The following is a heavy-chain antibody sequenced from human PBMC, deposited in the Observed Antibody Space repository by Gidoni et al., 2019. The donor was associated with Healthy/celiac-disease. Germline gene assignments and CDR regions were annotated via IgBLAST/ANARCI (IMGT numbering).Heavy chain of an antibody. V-gene: IGHV3-21*01. D-gene: IGHD3-3*01. Sequence: EVQLVESGGGLVKPGGSLRLSCAASGFTFSSYSMNWVRQAPGKGLGWVSSISSSSSYIYYADSVKGRFAISRDNAKNSLYLQMNSLRAEDTAVYYCARDQGFLEWLLSRGMDVWGQGTTVTVSS. J-gene: IGHJ6*02. CDR2: ISSSSSYI. CDR1: GFTFSSYS. CDR3: ARDQGFLEWLLSRGMDV.